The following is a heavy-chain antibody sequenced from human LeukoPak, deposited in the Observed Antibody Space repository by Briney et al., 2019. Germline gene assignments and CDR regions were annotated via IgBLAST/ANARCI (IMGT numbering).Heavy chain of an antibody. Sequence: ASVKVSCKVSGYTLTELSMHWVRQAPGKGLEWMGGFDPEDGETIYAQKFQGRVTMTEDTSTDTAYMELSSLRSEVTAVYYCATGFSGSYAWEFSDYWGQGTLVTVSS. V-gene: IGHV1-24*01. D-gene: IGHD1-26*01. CDR1: GYTLTELS. J-gene: IGHJ4*02. CDR3: ATGFSGSYAWEFSDY. CDR2: FDPEDGET.